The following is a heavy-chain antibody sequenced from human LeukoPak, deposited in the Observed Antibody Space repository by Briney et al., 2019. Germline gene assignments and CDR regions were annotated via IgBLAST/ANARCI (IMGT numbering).Heavy chain of an antibody. Sequence: SETLSLTCTVSGGSISSYYWSWIRQPPGKGLEWIGYIYYSGSTNYNPSLKSRVTISVDTSKNPFSLKLSSVTAADTAVYYCARVLRTMVRGGAFDIWGQGTMVTVSS. V-gene: IGHV4-59*01. CDR3: ARVLRTMVRGGAFDI. J-gene: IGHJ3*02. CDR2: IYYSGST. D-gene: IGHD3-10*01. CDR1: GGSISSYY.